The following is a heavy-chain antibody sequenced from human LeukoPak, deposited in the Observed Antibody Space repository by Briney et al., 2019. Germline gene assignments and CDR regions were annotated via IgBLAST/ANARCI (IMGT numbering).Heavy chain of an antibody. J-gene: IGHJ4*02. D-gene: IGHD1-7*01. Sequence: PRGSLRLSCAASGFTFSSYGMHWVRQAPGKGLEWVAVIWYDGSNKYYADSVKGRFTISRDNSKNTLYLQMNSLRAEDTAVYYCASQTGTAFGYWGQGTLVTVSS. CDR3: ASQTGTAFGY. CDR1: GFTFSSYG. V-gene: IGHV3-33*01. CDR2: IWYDGSNK.